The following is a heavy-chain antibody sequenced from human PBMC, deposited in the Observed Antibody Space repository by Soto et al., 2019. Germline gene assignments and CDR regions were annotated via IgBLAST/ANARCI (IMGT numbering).Heavy chain of an antibody. CDR3: ANRRGYYDSSGYYWDWFDP. CDR1: GFSLSTSGGG. CDR2: IYWNDDK. Sequence: SGPTLVNPTQTLTLTCTFSGFSLSTSGGGVGWIRQPPGKALEWLALIYWNDDKRYSPSLKSRPTITKDTSKNQVVLTMTNMDPVDTATYYCANRRGYYDSSGYYWDWFDPWGQGTLVTVSS. D-gene: IGHD3-22*01. V-gene: IGHV2-5*01. J-gene: IGHJ5*02.